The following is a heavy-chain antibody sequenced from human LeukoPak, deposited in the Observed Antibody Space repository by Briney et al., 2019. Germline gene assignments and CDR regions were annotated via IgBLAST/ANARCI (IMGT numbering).Heavy chain of an antibody. CDR2: ISSSSSYI. CDR1: GFTFSSYS. J-gene: IGHJ6*03. V-gene: IGHV3-21*04. Sequence: GGSLRLSCAASGFTFSSYSMNWVRQAPGKGMEWVSSISSSSSYIYYADSVKGRFTISRDNAKNSLYLQMNSLRAEDTAVYYCARRISDYMDVWGKGTTVTVSS. CDR3: ARRISDYMDV. D-gene: IGHD2-15*01.